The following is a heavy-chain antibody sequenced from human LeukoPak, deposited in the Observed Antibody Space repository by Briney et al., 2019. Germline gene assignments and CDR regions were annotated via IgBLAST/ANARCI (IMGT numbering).Heavy chain of an antibody. D-gene: IGHD2-15*01. CDR1: GGSINSGSYY. CDR3: ATSTLYSSPLGALDI. J-gene: IGHJ3*02. V-gene: IGHV4-61*02. Sequence: PSETLSLTCTVSGGSINSGSYYWNWIRQPAGQRLEWIGRIYTGGSTNYNPSLQSRVTISLNTSKNQFSLKLSSVTAADTAVYYCATSTLYSSPLGALDIWGQGTMVTVSS. CDR2: IYTGGST.